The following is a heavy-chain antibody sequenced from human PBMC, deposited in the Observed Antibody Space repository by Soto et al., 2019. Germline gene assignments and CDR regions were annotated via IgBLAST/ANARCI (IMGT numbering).Heavy chain of an antibody. Sequence: QVQLVQSGAEVKKPGASVKVSCKASGYTFTSYGISWVRQAPGQGLEWMGWISAYNGNTNYAQKLQGRVTMTTDTSTSTAYMELRSLRSDGTAVYFCARARITMVRGVIKHYYYCGMDVWGQGTTVTVSS. CDR3: ARARITMVRGVIKHYYYCGMDV. D-gene: IGHD3-10*01. J-gene: IGHJ6*02. CDR2: ISAYNGNT. CDR1: GYTFTSYG. V-gene: IGHV1-18*01.